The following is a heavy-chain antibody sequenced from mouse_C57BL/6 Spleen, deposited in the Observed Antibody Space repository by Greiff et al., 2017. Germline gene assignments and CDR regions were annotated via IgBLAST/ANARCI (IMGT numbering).Heavy chain of an antibody. Sequence: EVQLQQSGPELVKPGASVKISCKASGYSFTGYYMNWVKQSPEKSLEWIGEINPSTGGTTYNQKFKAKATLTVDKSSSTAYMQLKSLISEDSAVYYCARGDGYYTYYFDYWGQGTTLTVSS. V-gene: IGHV1-42*01. CDR1: GYSFTGYY. CDR2: INPSTGGT. D-gene: IGHD2-3*01. CDR3: ARGDGYYTYYFDY. J-gene: IGHJ2*01.